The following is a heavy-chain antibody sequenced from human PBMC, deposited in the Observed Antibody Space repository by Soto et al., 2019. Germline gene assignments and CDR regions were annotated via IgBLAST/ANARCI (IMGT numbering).Heavy chain of an antibody. CDR2: INAGNGNT. V-gene: IGHV1-3*01. J-gene: IGHJ4*02. CDR3: ARHLGGWPDY. D-gene: IGHD2-15*01. Sequence: ASVKVSCKASGYTFTSYAMHWVRQAPGQRLEWMGWINAGNGNTKCSQKFQGRVTITRDTSASTAYMELSSLRSEDTAVYYCARHLGGWPDYWGQATLVTVSS. CDR1: GYTFTSYA.